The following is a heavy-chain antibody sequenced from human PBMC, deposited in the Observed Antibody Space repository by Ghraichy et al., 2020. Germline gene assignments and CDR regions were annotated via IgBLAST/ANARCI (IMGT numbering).Heavy chain of an antibody. CDR3: ARDDFITGTTMDWFDP. V-gene: IGHV1-2*02. CDR1: GYTFTGSY. D-gene: IGHD1-7*01. J-gene: IGHJ5*02. CDR2: INPNSGGT. Sequence: ASVKVSCKASGYTFTGSYMHWVRQAPGQGLEWMGWINPNSGGTNYAQKFQGRVTMTRDTSISTAYMELSRLRSDDTAVYYCARDDFITGTTMDWFDPWGQGTLVTVSS.